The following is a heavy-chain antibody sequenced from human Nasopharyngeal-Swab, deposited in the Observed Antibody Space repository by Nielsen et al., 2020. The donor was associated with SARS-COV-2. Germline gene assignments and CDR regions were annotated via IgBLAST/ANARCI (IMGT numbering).Heavy chain of an antibody. D-gene: IGHD4-17*01. Sequence: WIRQPPGKGLEWIGYIYYSGSTNYNPSLKSRVTISVDTSKNQFSLKLSSVTAADTAVYYRAREVDDHGDYPGSLVFDYWGQGTLVTVSS. V-gene: IGHV4-59*01. J-gene: IGHJ4*02. CDR2: IYYSGST. CDR3: AREVDDHGDYPGSLVFDY.